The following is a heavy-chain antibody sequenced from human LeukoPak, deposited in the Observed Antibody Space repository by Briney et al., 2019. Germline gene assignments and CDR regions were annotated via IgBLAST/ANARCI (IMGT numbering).Heavy chain of an antibody. CDR1: GFSLSTSGMC. Sequence: RRSGPTLVNPTQTPTLTCTFSGFSLSTSGMCVNWIRQPPGRALEWLARIDWDDDKYYSTSLKTRLTISKDTSKNQVVLTMTNMDPVDTATYFCARWVRWASAADYWGRGTLVTVSS. J-gene: IGHJ4*02. CDR2: IDWDDDK. CDR3: ARWVRWASAADY. V-gene: IGHV2-70*11. D-gene: IGHD4-23*01.